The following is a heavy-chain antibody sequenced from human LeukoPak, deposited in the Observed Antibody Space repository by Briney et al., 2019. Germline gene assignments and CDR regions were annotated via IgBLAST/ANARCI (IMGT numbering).Heavy chain of an antibody. CDR2: IRYDGSNK. Sequence: GGSLRLSCAASGFMFSSYGMHWVRQAPGKGLEWVAFIRYDGSNKYYADSVKGRFTISRDNSKNTLYLQINSLRAEDTAVYYCHGYCSGGSCYAAGRRFDPWGQGTLVTVSS. CDR3: HGYCSGGSCYAAGRRFDP. CDR1: GFMFSSYG. J-gene: IGHJ5*02. D-gene: IGHD2-15*01. V-gene: IGHV3-30*02.